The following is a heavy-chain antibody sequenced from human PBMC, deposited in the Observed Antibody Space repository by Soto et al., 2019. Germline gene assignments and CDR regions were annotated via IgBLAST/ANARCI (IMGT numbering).Heavy chain of an antibody. J-gene: IGHJ4*02. Sequence: GGSLRLSCATSDFTFRNSWINWVRQAPGKGLEWVANIKPDGGATNYVDSVKGRFTISRDNVRNSASLQMNSLRVEDTAVYFCFGGNGGPQWGQGTLVTVST. CDR3: FGGNGGPQ. CDR2: IKPDGGAT. V-gene: IGHV3-7*03. D-gene: IGHD3-16*01. CDR1: DFTFRNSW.